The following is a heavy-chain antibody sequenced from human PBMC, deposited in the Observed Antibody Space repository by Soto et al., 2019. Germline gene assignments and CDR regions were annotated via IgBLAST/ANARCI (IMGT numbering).Heavy chain of an antibody. D-gene: IGHD2-8*01. CDR1: GFTFSNYA. V-gene: IGHV3-23*01. CDR2: ISGSGGTT. CDR3: ARGTNGMSWTDY. Sequence: HPGGSLRLSCAASGFTFSNYAMGWVRQAPGKGLEWVSSISGSGGTTYYADSVKGRFTISRDNSKNTLYLQMNSLRAEDTAVYYCARGTNGMSWTDYWGQGTLVTVSS. J-gene: IGHJ4*02.